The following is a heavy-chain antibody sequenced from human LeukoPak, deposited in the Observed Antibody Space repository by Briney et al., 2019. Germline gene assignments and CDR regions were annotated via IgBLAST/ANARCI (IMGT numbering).Heavy chain of an antibody. V-gene: IGHV4-31*03. J-gene: IGHJ4*02. D-gene: IGHD2-2*01. CDR2: IYYSGST. CDR1: GGSISSGGYY. CDR3: ARFSSDSSSDCDGTSCSLTH. Sequence: PSETLSLTCTVSGGSISSGGYYWSWIRQHPGKGLEWIGYIYYSGSTYYNPSLKSRVTISVDTSKNQFSLKLSSATATDTAVYYCARFSSDSSSDCDGTSCSLTHWGQGILVTVSS.